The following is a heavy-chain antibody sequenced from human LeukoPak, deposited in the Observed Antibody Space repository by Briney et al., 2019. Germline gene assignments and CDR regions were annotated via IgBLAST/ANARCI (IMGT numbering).Heavy chain of an antibody. CDR1: GYSFTDYY. Sequence: GASVRVSCKTSGYSFTDYYIHWVRQAPGQGLEWMGWINTKSGRTSSARKFQGRVTMTRDPSITTVYMDMAWLTSDDTAIYFCARADFDAGPYLIGPWGQGTLVTVSS. CDR2: INTKSGRT. J-gene: IGHJ5*02. D-gene: IGHD3-9*01. CDR3: ARADFDAGPYLIGP. V-gene: IGHV1-2*02.